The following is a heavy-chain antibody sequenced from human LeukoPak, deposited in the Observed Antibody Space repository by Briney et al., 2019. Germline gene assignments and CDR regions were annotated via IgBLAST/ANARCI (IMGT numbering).Heavy chain of an antibody. CDR3: ARDRSGTYYTFDV. V-gene: IGHV4-59*13. CDR2: ISYSGRT. J-gene: IGHJ3*01. D-gene: IGHD1-26*01. Sequence: SETLSLTCSVSGGSIGSSFWNWIRLPPGKGLEWIGYISYSGRTNYSPSLKSRVTISIDTSKNQLSLTLTSVTAADTALYYCARDRSGTYYTFDVWGQGTMVSVSA. CDR1: GGSIGSSF.